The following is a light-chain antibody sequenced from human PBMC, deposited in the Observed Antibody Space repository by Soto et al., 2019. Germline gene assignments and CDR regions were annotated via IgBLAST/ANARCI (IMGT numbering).Light chain of an antibody. CDR3: QHYNSYSEA. J-gene: IGKJ1*01. CDR1: QTISSW. Sequence: DIQMTQSPSTLSGSVADRVTITCRASQTISSWLAWYQQKPGKAPKLLIYKASTLKSGVPSRFSGSGSGTEFTLTISILQPDDFAAYYCQHYNSYSEAFGQGTKVEL. V-gene: IGKV1-5*03. CDR2: KAS.